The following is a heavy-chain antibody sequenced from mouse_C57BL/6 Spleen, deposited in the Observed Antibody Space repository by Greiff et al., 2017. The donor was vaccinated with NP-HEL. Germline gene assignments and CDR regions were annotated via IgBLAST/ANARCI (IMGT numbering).Heavy chain of an antibody. CDR3: ARSGDYDGSLLAY. Sequence: QVQLQQSGAELMKPGASVKLSCKATGYTFTGYWIEWVKQRPGHGLEWIGEILPGSGSTNYNEKFKGKATFTADTSSNTAYMQLSSLTNEDSASCYCARSGDYDGSLLAYRGQGTLVTVAA. D-gene: IGHD2-4*01. CDR1: GYTFTGYW. J-gene: IGHJ3*01. V-gene: IGHV1-9*01. CDR2: ILPGSGST.